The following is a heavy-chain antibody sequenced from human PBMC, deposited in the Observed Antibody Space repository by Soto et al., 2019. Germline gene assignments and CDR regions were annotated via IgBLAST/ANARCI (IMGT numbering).Heavy chain of an antibody. CDR2: IYYSGST. J-gene: IGHJ6*02. V-gene: IGHV4-59*01. CDR1: GGSISSYY. CDR3: ARDRVDSSGWSRKKRQGGYGMDV. D-gene: IGHD6-19*01. Sequence: SETLSLTCTVSGGSISSYYWSWIRQPPGKGLEWIGYIYYSGSTNYNPSLKSRVTISVDTSKNQFSLKLSSVTAADTAGYYCARDRVDSSGWSRKKRQGGYGMDVWGQGTTVTVSS.